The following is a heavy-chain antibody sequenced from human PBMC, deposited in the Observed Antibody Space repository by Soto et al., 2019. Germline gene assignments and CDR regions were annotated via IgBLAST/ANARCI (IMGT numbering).Heavy chain of an antibody. CDR1: GFIFTNYA. CDR3: VREGRGSFDF. D-gene: IGHD5-12*01. J-gene: IGHJ3*01. Sequence: PGGSLRLSCAASGFIFTNYAMNWVRQAPGKGLEWVSVIGGRGNSAYYADSVQGRFTISRHNSKNTLSLQMSSLTADDTAIYYCVREGRGSFDFWGRGTMVTVSS. CDR2: IGGRGNSA. V-gene: IGHV3-23*01.